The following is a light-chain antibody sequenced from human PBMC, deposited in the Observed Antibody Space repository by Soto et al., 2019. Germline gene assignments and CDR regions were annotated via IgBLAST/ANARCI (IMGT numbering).Light chain of an antibody. CDR2: SAS. Sequence: EVVLTQSPGTLSLSPGERATLSCRASQSVNSSYLAWYQQKPGQAPRLLIYSASSRATDIPDRFSGSGSGTDFTLTISRLETEDFQVDYCQRYNISTPKDTFCQRNKLEIE. CDR1: QSVNSSY. J-gene: IGKJ2*01. CDR3: QRYNISTPKDT. V-gene: IGKV3-20*01.